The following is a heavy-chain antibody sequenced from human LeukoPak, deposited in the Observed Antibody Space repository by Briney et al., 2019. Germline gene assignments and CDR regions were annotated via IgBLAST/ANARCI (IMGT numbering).Heavy chain of an antibody. Sequence: SGTLSLTCAVSGGSISSSNWWSWVRQPPGKGLEWIGEIYHSGSTNYNPSLKSRVTISVDTSKNQFSLKLSSVTAADTAVYYCARADYDILTGYGLLLRPFDYWGQGTLVTVSS. D-gene: IGHD3-9*01. V-gene: IGHV4-4*02. J-gene: IGHJ4*02. CDR3: ARADYDILTGYGLLLRPFDY. CDR2: IYHSGST. CDR1: GGSISSSNW.